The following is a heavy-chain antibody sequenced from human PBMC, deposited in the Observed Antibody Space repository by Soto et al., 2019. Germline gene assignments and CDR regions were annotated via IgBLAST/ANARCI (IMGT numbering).Heavy chain of an antibody. J-gene: IGHJ5*02. V-gene: IGHV4-34*01. CDR1: GGSFSGYY. CDR2: INHSGST. CDR3: ATRPPQNGVTLLPFPS. Sequence: SETLSLTCAVYGGSFSGYYWSWIRQPPGKGLEWIGEINHSGSTNYNPSLKSRVTISVDTSNNQFSLKLSSVTGADTAVYYCATRPPQNGVTLLPFPSWGQGTPVTVSS. D-gene: IGHD2-8*01.